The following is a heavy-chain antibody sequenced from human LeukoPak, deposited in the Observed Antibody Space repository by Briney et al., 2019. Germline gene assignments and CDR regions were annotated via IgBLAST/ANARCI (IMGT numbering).Heavy chain of an antibody. CDR3: ARRLIADSDVSPDNWFDP. Sequence: SETLSLTCIVSGGSISSYFWNWIRQPPGKGLEWIGHIYYSGSTNYNPSLKGRVTISVDTSKNQFSLKMSSVTPADTAVYYCARRLIADSDVSPDNWFDPWGQGTLVTVSS. D-gene: IGHD2-21*01. V-gene: IGHV4-59*08. J-gene: IGHJ5*02. CDR1: GGSISSYF. CDR2: IYYSGST.